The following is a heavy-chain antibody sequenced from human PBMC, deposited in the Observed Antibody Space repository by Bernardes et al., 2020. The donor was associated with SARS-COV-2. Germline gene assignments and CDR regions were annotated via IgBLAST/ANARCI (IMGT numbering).Heavy chain of an antibody. V-gene: IGHV3-30*04. CDR1: GFSFSSYA. Sequence: GGSLRLSCAASGFSFSSYAMYWVRQAPGKGLEWVSVISHDGRNKYYVDSVKGRFTVSRDNSKNTLYLLMDSLRAEDTAVYYCARPSSVPAATQFEYWGQGTLVTVSS. J-gene: IGHJ4*02. CDR3: ARPSSVPAATQFEY. CDR2: ISHDGRNK. D-gene: IGHD2-2*01.